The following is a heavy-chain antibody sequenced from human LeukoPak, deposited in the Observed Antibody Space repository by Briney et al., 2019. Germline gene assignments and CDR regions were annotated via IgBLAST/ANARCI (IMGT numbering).Heavy chain of an antibody. CDR1: GYTFTGYY. D-gene: IGHD6-13*01. Sequence: GASVKVSCKASGYTFTGYYMHWVRQAAGQGLEWMGWINPNSGGTSYAQKFQGRVTMTRDTSISTAYMELSRLRSDDTAVYYCARDSSREALGYWGQGTLVTVSS. J-gene: IGHJ4*02. V-gene: IGHV1-2*02. CDR2: INPNSGGT. CDR3: ARDSSREALGY.